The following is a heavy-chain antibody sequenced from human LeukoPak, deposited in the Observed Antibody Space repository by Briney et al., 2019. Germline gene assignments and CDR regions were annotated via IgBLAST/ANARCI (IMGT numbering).Heavy chain of an antibody. CDR1: GYTFTSYG. V-gene: IGHV1-18*01. D-gene: IGHD1-26*01. CDR3: ARDRLNIWELGTPDY. J-gene: IGHJ4*02. CDR2: ISAYNGNT. Sequence: ASVKVSCKASGYTFTSYGISWVRQAPGQGLEWMGWISAYNGNTNYAQKLQGRVTMTTDTSTSTAYMELRSLRSDDTAVYYCARDRLNIWELGTPDYWGQGTLVTVSS.